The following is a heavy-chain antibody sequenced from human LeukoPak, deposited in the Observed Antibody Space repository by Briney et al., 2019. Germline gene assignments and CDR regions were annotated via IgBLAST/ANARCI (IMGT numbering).Heavy chain of an antibody. CDR3: TLVARNWFDP. D-gene: IGHD5-12*01. V-gene: IGHV3-23*01. Sequence: GGSLRLSCAAFGFPLSSYAMSWVRQAPGKGLEWVSATSSSDAGTYHADSVRGRFTISRDNSKNTLYLQMNSLRAEDTAVYYCTLVARNWFDPWGQGTLVTVSS. J-gene: IGHJ5*02. CDR2: TSSSDAGT. CDR1: GFPLSSYA.